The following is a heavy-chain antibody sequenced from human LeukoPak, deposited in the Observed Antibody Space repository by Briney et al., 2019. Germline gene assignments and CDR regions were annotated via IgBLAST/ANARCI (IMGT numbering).Heavy chain of an antibody. V-gene: IGHV3-15*01. J-gene: IGHJ6*03. CDR2: IKSKTDGGTT. CDR3: TTACSGWYRYYYYYMDV. CDR1: GFTFSNAW. D-gene: IGHD6-19*01. Sequence: GGSLRLSCAASGFTFSNAWMSWVRQAPGKGLEWVGRIKSKTDGGTTDYAAPVKGRFTISRDDSKNTLYLQMNSLKTEDTAVYYCTTACSGWYRYYYYYMDVWGEGTTVTVSS.